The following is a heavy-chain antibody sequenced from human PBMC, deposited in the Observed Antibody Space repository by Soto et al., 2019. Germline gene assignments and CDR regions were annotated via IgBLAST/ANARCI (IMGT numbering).Heavy chain of an antibody. Sequence: AGGSLRLSCAASGFTFSSYAMSWVRQAPGKRLEWVSAISGSGGSTYYADSVKGRFTISRDNSKNTLYLQMNSLRAEDTAVYYCAKAAGGYYYYYYYGMDVWGQGTTVTVSS. CDR1: GFTFSSYA. V-gene: IGHV3-23*01. D-gene: IGHD3-22*01. J-gene: IGHJ6*02. CDR3: AKAAGGYYYYYYYGMDV. CDR2: ISGSGGST.